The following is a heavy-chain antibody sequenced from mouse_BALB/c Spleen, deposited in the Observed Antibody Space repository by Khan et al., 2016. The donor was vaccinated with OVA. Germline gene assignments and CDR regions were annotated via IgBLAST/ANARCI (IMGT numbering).Heavy chain of an antibody. Sequence: EVQLVESGPGLVKPSQSLSLTCTVTGYSITSDYAWNWIRQFPGNKLEWMGFISYSGNTKYNPSLKSRFSITRDTSKNQFFLQLNSVTTEDTATYSCARVYGGDFDYWGQGTSLTVSS. CDR3: ARVYGGDFDY. D-gene: IGHD1-1*01. CDR2: ISYSGNT. J-gene: IGHJ2*02. V-gene: IGHV3-2*02. CDR1: GYSITSDYA.